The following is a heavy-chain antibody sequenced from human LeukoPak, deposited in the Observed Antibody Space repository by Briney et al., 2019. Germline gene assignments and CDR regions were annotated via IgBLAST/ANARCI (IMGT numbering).Heavy chain of an antibody. J-gene: IGHJ4*02. Sequence: GASVKVSCKASGYTFTGYYMHWVRQAPGQGLEWMGWINPNSGGTNYAQKFQGRVTMTRDTSISTAYMELGRLRSDDTAVYYCARDQLLRYFDWLLPYEHYFDYWGQGTLVTVSS. CDR1: GYTFTGYY. CDR2: INPNSGGT. D-gene: IGHD3-9*01. V-gene: IGHV1-2*02. CDR3: ARDQLLRYFDWLLPYEHYFDY.